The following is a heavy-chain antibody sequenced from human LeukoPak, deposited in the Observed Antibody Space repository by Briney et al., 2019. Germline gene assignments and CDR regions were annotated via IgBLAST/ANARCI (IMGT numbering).Heavy chain of an antibody. D-gene: IGHD3-22*01. CDR1: GFTFSNYW. V-gene: IGHV3-74*01. J-gene: IGHJ4*02. CDR3: ARDLGDSSGYYLYYFDY. Sequence: GGSLRLSCAASGFTFSNYWMHWVRQAPGKGLVWVSRINSDGSSTSYADSVKGRFTISRDNAKNTLYLQMNSLRAEDTAVYYCARDLGDSSGYYLYYFDYWGQGTLVTVSS. CDR2: INSDGSST.